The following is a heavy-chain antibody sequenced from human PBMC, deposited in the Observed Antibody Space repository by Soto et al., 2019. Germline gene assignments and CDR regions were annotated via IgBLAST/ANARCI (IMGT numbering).Heavy chain of an antibody. CDR3: AREAVAGPGFGMDV. CDR2: TYYRSKWYN. Sequence: HTLALLCAISGYSVPSNSAAWNSSRQSPSRGLEWLGRTYYRSKWYNDYAVSVKSRITINPDTSKNQFSLQLNSVTPEDTAVYYCAREAVAGPGFGMDVWGQGTTVTVSS. V-gene: IGHV6-1*01. CDR1: GYSVPSNSAA. D-gene: IGHD6-19*01. J-gene: IGHJ6*02.